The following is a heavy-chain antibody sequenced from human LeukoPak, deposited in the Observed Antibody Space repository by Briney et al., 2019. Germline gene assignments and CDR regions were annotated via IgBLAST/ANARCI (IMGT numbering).Heavy chain of an antibody. CDR1: GFTFSSYA. D-gene: IGHD5-12*01. CDR2: ISGSGGST. J-gene: IGHJ4*02. Sequence: HPGGSLRLSCEASGFTFSSYAMSWVRQAPGKGLEWVSAISGSGGSTYYADSVKGRFTISRDNSKNTLYLQMNSLRAEDTAVYYCAKDPTQRGYSGYGKNWGQGTLVTVSS. CDR3: AKDPTQRGYSGYGKN. V-gene: IGHV3-23*01.